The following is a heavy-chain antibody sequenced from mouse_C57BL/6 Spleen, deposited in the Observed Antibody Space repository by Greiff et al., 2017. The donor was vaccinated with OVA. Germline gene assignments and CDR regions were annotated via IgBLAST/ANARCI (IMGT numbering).Heavy chain of an antibody. D-gene: IGHD1-1*01. V-gene: IGHV5-17*01. CDR2: ISSGSSTI. CDR3: ARGATVVAKTGFAY. J-gene: IGHJ3*01. Sequence: EVMLVESGGGLVKPGGSLKLSCAASGFTFSDYGMHWVRQAPEKGLEWVAYISSGSSTIYYADTVKGRFTISRDNAKNTLFLQMTSLRSEDTAMYYCARGATVVAKTGFAYWGQGTLVTVSA. CDR1: GFTFSDYG.